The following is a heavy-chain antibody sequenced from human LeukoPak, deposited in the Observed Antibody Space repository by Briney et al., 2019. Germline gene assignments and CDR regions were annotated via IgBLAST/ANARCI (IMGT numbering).Heavy chain of an antibody. Sequence: SGTLSLTCTVSGGSISSGSYYWGWIRQPPGKGLEWIGSIYYSGSTYYNPSLKSRVTISVDTSKNQFSLKLSSVTAADTAVYYCARSVRGVISRSYFDYWGQGTLVTVSS. CDR3: ARSVRGVISRSYFDY. V-gene: IGHV4-39*01. CDR1: GGSISSGSYY. D-gene: IGHD3-10*01. J-gene: IGHJ4*02. CDR2: IYYSGST.